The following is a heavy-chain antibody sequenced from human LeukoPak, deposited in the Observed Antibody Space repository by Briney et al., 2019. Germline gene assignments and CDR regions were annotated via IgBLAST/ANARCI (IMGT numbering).Heavy chain of an antibody. CDR2: IYSDGTT. CDR1: GFIVSTNY. V-gene: IGHV3-53*01. J-gene: IGHJ3*02. CDR3: ARERQGI. Sequence: GGPLRLSCAASGFIVSTNYMTWVRQAPGKGLEWLSVIYSDGTTYYADSVRGRFTISSDNSKNTVYLQMNSLRAEDTAVYYCARERQGIWGQGTMVTVSS.